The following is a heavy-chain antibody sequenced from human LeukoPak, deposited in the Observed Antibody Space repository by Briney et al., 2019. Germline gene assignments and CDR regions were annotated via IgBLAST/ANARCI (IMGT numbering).Heavy chain of an antibody. CDR1: GFTFNTYT. J-gene: IGHJ4*02. CDR3: ARGSTYYASSAQVPFDY. V-gene: IGHV3-48*01. Sequence: GGALRLSCAASGFTFNTYTMNWVRQAPGKGLEWVSYISGSSGIIDYADSVRGRFTISRDHAKNSLYLQMNSLRAEDTAVYYCARGSTYYASSAQVPFDYWGQGTLVTVSS. CDR2: ISGSSGII. D-gene: IGHD3-22*01.